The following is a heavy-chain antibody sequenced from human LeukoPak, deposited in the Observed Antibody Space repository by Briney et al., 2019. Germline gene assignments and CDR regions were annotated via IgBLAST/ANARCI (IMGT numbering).Heavy chain of an antibody. Sequence: VASVKVSCKASGYTFTGYHLHWVRQAPGQGLEWMGIINPSSGSTSHAQKFQGRVTMTRDMSTSTVYMELSSLRSEDTAVYFCARVDESSSIDYWGQGTLVTVSS. D-gene: IGHD6-6*01. CDR3: ARVDESSSIDY. CDR1: GYTFTGYH. V-gene: IGHV1-46*01. CDR2: INPSSGST. J-gene: IGHJ4*02.